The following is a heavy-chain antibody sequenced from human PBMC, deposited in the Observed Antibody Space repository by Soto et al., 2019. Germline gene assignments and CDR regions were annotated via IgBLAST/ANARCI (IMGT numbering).Heavy chain of an antibody. Sequence: EVQLVESGGGLVQPGRSLRLSCVASGFTSHDYAMHWVRQTPGKGLEWVSGIYWGSNKIDYADSVKGRFTIPRDNAKNSLFLQMNSLSADDTALYYCVKDVSPGGADVWGQGTTVTVSS. V-gene: IGHV3-9*02. CDR2: IYWGSNKI. CDR3: VKDVSPGGADV. D-gene: IGHD3-10*01. CDR1: GFTSHDYA. J-gene: IGHJ6*02.